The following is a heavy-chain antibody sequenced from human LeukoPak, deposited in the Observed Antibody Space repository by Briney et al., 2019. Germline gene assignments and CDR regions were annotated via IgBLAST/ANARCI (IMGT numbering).Heavy chain of an antibody. D-gene: IGHD3-3*01. V-gene: IGHV1-18*01. CDR3: ARIIPKRDGVPSLITIFGVVDY. CDR1: GYTFTSYG. Sequence: ASVKVSCKASGYTFTSYGISWVRQAPGQGLEWMGWISAYNGNTNYAQKLQGRVTMTTDTSTSTAYMELRSLRSDDTAVYHCARIIPKRDGVPSLITIFGVVDYWGQGTLVTVSS. J-gene: IGHJ4*02. CDR2: ISAYNGNT.